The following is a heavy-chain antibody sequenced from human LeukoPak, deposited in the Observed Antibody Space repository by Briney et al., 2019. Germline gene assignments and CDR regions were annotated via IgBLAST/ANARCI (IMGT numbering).Heavy chain of an antibody. D-gene: IGHD7-27*01. J-gene: IGHJ4*02. Sequence: SETLSLTCTVSGGSISSSSYYWGWIRPPPGKGLEWIGSIYYSGSTYYNPSLKSRVTISVDTSKNQFSLKLSSVTAADTAVYYCARLFNWGLDYWGQGTLVTVSS. CDR1: GGSISSSSYY. V-gene: IGHV4-39*01. CDR2: IYYSGST. CDR3: ARLFNWGLDY.